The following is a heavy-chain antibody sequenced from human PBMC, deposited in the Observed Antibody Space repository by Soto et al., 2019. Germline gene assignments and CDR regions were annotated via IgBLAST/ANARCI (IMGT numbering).Heavy chain of an antibody. CDR2: ISYDGSNK. D-gene: IGHD3-22*01. CDR1: GFTFSSYA. CDR3: ARDWHSSGFDY. J-gene: IGHJ4*02. Sequence: QVQLVESGGGVVQPGRSLRLSCAASGFTFSSYAMHWVRQAPGKGLEWVAVISYDGSNKYHADSVKGRFTISRDNSKNTLYLQMNSLRAEDTAVYYCARDWHSSGFDYWGQGTLVTVSS. V-gene: IGHV3-30-3*01.